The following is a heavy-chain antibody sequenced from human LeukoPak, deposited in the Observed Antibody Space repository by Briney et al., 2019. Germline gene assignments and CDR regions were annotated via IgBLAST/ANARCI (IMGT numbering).Heavy chain of an antibody. V-gene: IGHV3-23*01. CDR1: GFTFSSYA. Sequence: GGSLRLSCAASGFTFSSYAMSWVRQAPGKGLEWVSAISGSGGSTYYADSVKGRFTISRDNSKNTLYLQMNSLRAEDTAVYYCAKDRIGYYDSSGYYYGADDAFDIWGQGTVVTVSS. J-gene: IGHJ3*02. D-gene: IGHD3-22*01. CDR2: ISGSGGST. CDR3: AKDRIGYYDSSGYYYGADDAFDI.